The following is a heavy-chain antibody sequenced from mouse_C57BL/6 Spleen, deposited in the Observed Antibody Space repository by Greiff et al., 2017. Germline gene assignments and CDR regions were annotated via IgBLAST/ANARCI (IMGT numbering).Heavy chain of an antibody. D-gene: IGHD3-3*01. J-gene: IGHJ3*01. Sequence: EVHLLQSGPELVKPGASVKMSCKASGYTFTDYNMHWVKQSPGQSLEWIGYINPYNGGTSYNQKFKGKATLTVNKSSSTAYMELRSLTSADSAVDYCASSRGVSFAYWGQGTLVTVSA. CDR2: INPYNGGT. CDR3: ASSRGVSFAY. V-gene: IGHV1-22*01. CDR1: GYTFTDYN.